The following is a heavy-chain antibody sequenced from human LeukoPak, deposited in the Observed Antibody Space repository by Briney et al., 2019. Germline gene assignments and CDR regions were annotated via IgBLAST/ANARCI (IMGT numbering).Heavy chain of an antibody. CDR3: ARDTKYAFDN. CDR1: GFTFSSYS. D-gene: IGHD2-2*01. CDR2: IGISSGNT. V-gene: IGHV3-48*01. Sequence: SGGSLRLSCAASGFTFSSYSMNWVRQAPGKGLEWISYIGISSGNTKYADSVKGRLTISGDKAKNSVYLQMNSLRVEDTAVYYCARDTKYAFDNWGQGTLVTVSS. J-gene: IGHJ4*02.